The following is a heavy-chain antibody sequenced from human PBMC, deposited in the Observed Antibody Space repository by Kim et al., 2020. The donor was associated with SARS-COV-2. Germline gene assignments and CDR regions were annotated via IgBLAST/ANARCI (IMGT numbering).Heavy chain of an antibody. D-gene: IGHD1-26*01. CDR1: GGSISSSNW. CDR3: ATLGSYHHFDY. Sequence: SETLSLTCAVSGGSISSSNWWSWVRQPPGKGLEWIGEIYHSLSTNYNPSLKSRVTISVDKSKNQFSLKLSSLTAADTAVYYCATLGSYHHFDYWGQGTLVTIAS. V-gene: IGHV4-4*02. J-gene: IGHJ4*02. CDR2: IYHSLST.